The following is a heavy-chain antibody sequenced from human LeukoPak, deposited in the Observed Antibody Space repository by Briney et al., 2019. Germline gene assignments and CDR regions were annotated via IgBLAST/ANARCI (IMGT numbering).Heavy chain of an antibody. CDR2: ITRSSRYI. Sequence: GGSLRLSCAASRFTFSSYTMNWVRQPPGKGLEWVSSITRSSRYIYYADSVKGRFTISRDNAKNSLYLQMNSLRAEDTAVYYCARVSGVELRRPPTDPFDIWGEGTMVTVSS. V-gene: IGHV3-21*01. D-gene: IGHD1-7*01. CDR1: RFTFSSYT. J-gene: IGHJ3*02. CDR3: ARVSGVELRRPPTDPFDI.